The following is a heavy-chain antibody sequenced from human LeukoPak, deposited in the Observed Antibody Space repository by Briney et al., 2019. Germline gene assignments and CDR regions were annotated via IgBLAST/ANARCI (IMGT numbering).Heavy chain of an antibody. D-gene: IGHD3-10*01. CDR1: GGSISSSSYY. Sequence: SETLSLTCTVSGGSISSSSYYWGWIRQPPGKGLEWIGSISYSGSTYYNPSLKSRVTISVDTSKKQFSLKLSSVTAADTAVYYCAANSADYNTLGSSYKVWGQGTLVTVSS. CDR3: AANSADYNTLGSSYKV. J-gene: IGHJ4*02. CDR2: ISYSGST. V-gene: IGHV4-39*07.